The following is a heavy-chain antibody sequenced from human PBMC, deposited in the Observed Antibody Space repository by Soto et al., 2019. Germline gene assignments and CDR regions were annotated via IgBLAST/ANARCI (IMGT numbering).Heavy chain of an antibody. CDR1: GGSFSGYY. D-gene: IGHD3-10*01. Sequence: QVQLQQWGAGLLKPSETLSLTCAVYGGSFSGYYWSWIRQPPGKGLEWIGEINHSGSTNYNPSLMSRVTVSVDTSKIQFSLKLSSVTAADTAVYYCARRSYYGSGSYSYYYYYYMDVWGKGTTVTVSS. V-gene: IGHV4-34*01. J-gene: IGHJ6*03. CDR3: ARRSYYGSGSYSYYYYYYMDV. CDR2: INHSGST.